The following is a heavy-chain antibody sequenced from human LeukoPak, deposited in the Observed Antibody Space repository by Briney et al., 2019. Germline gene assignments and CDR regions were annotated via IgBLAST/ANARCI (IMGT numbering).Heavy chain of an antibody. D-gene: IGHD5-18*01. V-gene: IGHV4-61*02. Sequence: SQTLSLTRTVSGGSISSGSYYWSWIRQPAGKGLEWIGRTYTSGSTNYNPSLKSRVTISVDTSKNQLSLKLSSVTAADTAVYYCAKTTWIQLWYDYWGQGILVTVSS. CDR2: TYTSGST. J-gene: IGHJ4*02. CDR1: GGSISSGSYY. CDR3: AKTTWIQLWYDY.